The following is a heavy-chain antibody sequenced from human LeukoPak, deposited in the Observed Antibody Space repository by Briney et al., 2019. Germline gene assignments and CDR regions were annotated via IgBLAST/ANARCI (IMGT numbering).Heavy chain of an antibody. CDR1: GYTFTSYG. D-gene: IGHD3-9*01. CDR3: ARVGRYFDWLPFLCDY. J-gene: IGHJ4*02. Sequence: ASVKVSCKASGYTFTSYGISWVRQAPGQGLEWMGWISAYNGNTNYAQKLQGRVTMTTDTSTSTAYMELWSLRSDDTAVYYCARVGRYFDWLPFLCDYWGQGTLVTVSS. CDR2: ISAYNGNT. V-gene: IGHV1-18*01.